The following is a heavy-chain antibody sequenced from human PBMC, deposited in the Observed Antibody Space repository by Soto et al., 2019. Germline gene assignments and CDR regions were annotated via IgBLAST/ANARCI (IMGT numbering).Heavy chain of an antibody. CDR3: VRTSLVVAVATREDF. CDR1: GFTFSNYW. V-gene: IGHV3-74*01. D-gene: IGHD2-15*01. Sequence: EVQLVESGGGLVQPGESLRLSCAASGFTFSNYWMHWVRQAPVNRLVWVSRIDSDGSRITYADFVKGRFTISRDNAKNTVYLHMNSLTAEDTAVYYCVRTSLVVAVATREDFWGQGTLVTVSS. CDR2: IDSDGSRI. J-gene: IGHJ4*02.